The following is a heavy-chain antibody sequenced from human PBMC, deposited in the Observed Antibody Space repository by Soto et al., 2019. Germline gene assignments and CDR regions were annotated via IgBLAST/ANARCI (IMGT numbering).Heavy chain of an antibody. CDR3: ASRTPVGYCSTTSCYLDY. Sequence: SCKASGSPVTSYAIPWVSTTPGKGLEWVSGISGSGGTTYYADSVKGRFTISRDNSKNTLYLQMNSLKAEDTAVYYCASRTPVGYCSTTSCYLDYRGLGTLVTVSS. CDR2: ISGSGGTT. V-gene: IGHV3-23*01. CDR1: GSPVTSYA. J-gene: IGHJ4*02. D-gene: IGHD2-2*01.